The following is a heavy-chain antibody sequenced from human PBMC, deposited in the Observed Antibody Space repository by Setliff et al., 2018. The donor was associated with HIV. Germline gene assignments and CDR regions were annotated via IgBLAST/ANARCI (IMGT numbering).Heavy chain of an antibody. J-gene: IGHJ6*03. CDR2: TNPSGST. Sequence: PSETLSLTCAVYVGSFSGHYWIWIRQPPGKGLEWIGETNPSGSTKYNPSLKSRVTISVDRSKNQFSLKLTSVTAADTAVYCCARGQDLGATWTGYYYYYMDVWGKGTTVTVSS. CDR1: VGSFSGHY. D-gene: IGHD1-26*01. CDR3: ARGQDLGATWTGYYYYYMDV. V-gene: IGHV4-34*01.